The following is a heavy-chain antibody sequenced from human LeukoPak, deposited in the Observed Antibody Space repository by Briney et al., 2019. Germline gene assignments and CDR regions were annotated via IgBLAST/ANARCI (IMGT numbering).Heavy chain of an antibody. D-gene: IGHD5-12*01. CDR3: ARLILVATFDY. CDR2: ISYDGSNK. J-gene: IGHJ4*02. CDR1: GFTFSSYA. Sequence: PGGSLRLSCAASGFTFSSYAMHWVRQAPGKGLEWVAVISYDGSNKYYADSVKGRFTISRDNSKNTLYLQMNSLRAEDTAVYYCARLILVATFDYWGQGTLVTVSS. V-gene: IGHV3-30-3*01.